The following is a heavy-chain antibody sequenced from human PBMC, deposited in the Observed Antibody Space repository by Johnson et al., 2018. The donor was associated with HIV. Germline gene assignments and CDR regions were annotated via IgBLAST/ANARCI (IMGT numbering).Heavy chain of an antibody. J-gene: IGHJ3*02. Sequence: VQLVESGGGVVQPGRSLRLSCAASGFTFDDYGMNWVRQAPGKGLEWVSGINWNGGSTGYADSVKGRFTISRDNAKNSLYLQMSSLRAEDTALYFCARELGEDDYFDSGGDAFDMWGRGTMVTVSS. D-gene: IGHD3-22*01. CDR1: GFTFDDYG. CDR2: INWNGGST. CDR3: ARELGEDDYFDSGGDAFDM. V-gene: IGHV3-20*04.